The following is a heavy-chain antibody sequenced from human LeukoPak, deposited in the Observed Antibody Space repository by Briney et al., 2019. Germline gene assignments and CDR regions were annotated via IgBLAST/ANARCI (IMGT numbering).Heavy chain of an antibody. CDR3: ARGLAARRRGFDY. J-gene: IGHJ4*02. D-gene: IGHD6-6*01. V-gene: IGHV4-34*01. Sequence: KPSETLSLTCAVYGGSFSGYYWSWIRQPPGKGLEWIGEINHSGSTNYNPSLKSGVTISVDTSKNQFSLMLSSVTAADTAVYYCARGLAARRRGFDYWGQGNLVTVSS. CDR2: INHSGST. CDR1: GGSFSGYY.